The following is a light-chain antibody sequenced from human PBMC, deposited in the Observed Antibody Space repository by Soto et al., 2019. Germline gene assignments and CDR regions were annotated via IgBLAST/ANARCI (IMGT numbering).Light chain of an antibody. CDR3: FSFTPTSPHV. V-gene: IGLV2-14*01. CDR2: EIN. CDR1: SSDIVGYDY. J-gene: IGLJ1*01. Sequence: QSALTQPASLSGPPGQTITNSRTGTSSDIVGYDYVFWFQHAPEKANKLMVYEINNRHSGVSDLFSVSKSGNTAYLTISGLQGEDEAEYFCFSFTPTSPHVFRTRTKVTVL.